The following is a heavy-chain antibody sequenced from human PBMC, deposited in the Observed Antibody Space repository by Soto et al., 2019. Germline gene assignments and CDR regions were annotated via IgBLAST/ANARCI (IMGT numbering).Heavy chain of an antibody. CDR2: ISHTGSNQ. J-gene: IGHJ5*02. V-gene: IGHV3-30*18. D-gene: IGHD3-16*01. CDR3: AKDFGTSPLP. CDR1: GIPFSSFG. Sequence: QVHLVESGGGVVQPGRSLRLSCAAAGIPFSSFGMHWVRQGPGKGLEWVAGISHTGSNQYYSDSVKGRFTISKDNSKNTLYLQMDSLRPEDTAVYYCAKDFGTSPLPWGQGTLVTVSS.